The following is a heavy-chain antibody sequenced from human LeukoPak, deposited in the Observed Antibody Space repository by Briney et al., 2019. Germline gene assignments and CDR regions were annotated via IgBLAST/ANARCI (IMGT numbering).Heavy chain of an antibody. CDR3: AKLPYYYDSSGYYSDY. CDR1: GFTFSSYG. J-gene: IGHJ4*02. V-gene: IGHV3-30*02. CDR2: IRYDGSNK. D-gene: IGHD3-22*01. Sequence: GGSLRLSCAASGFTFSSYGMHWVRQAPGKGLEWVAFIRYDGSNKYYADSVKGRFTISRDNSKNTLYLQMNSLRAEDTAVYYCAKLPYYYDSSGYYSDYWGQGTLVTVSS.